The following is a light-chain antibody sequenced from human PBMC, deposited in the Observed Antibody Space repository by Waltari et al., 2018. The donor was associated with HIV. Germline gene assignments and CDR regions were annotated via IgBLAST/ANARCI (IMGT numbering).Light chain of an antibody. V-gene: IGKV4-1*01. J-gene: IGKJ4*01. CDR1: QSVLLSSNNKNY. CDR3: QQFFSAPLT. CDR2: WAS. Sequence: DIVMTQSPDSLAVSLGERATINCKSSQSVLLSSNNKNYLAWYRQNPGQPPKLLIHWASTRESGVPDRFSGGGSGTDFTLIINKLQPEDVALYFCQQFFSAPLTFGGGTKVEI.